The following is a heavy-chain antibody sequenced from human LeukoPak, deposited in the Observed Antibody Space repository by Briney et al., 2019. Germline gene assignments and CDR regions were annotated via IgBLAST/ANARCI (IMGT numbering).Heavy chain of an antibody. CDR1: GFTFSSYE. CDR2: ISSSGTTI. Sequence: GGSLRLSCAASGFTFSSYEMNWVRQAPGKGLEWVSYISSSGTTIYYADSVKGRFTISRDNAKSSLFLQMNSLRAEATAVYYCARGRRQQQPPPPDYWGQGTLVTVSS. D-gene: IGHD6-13*01. V-gene: IGHV3-48*03. J-gene: IGHJ4*02. CDR3: ARGRRQQQPPPPDY.